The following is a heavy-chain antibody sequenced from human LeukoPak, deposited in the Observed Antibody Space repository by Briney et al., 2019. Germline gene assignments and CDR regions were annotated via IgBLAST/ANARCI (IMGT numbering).Heavy chain of an antibody. Sequence: SETLSLTCSVSGGSFTSSSYYWLWMRQPPGQGREGSGSTYYSGSTNHNPSLKSRVTISVDTSKNQFSLKRSSVPASAPAVYYCASHNYDSSGFLKYWGQGPLVPVSS. CDR2: TYYSGST. D-gene: IGHD3-22*01. CDR1: GGSFTSSSYY. J-gene: IGHJ4*02. V-gene: IGHV4-39*01. CDR3: ASHNYDSSGFLKY.